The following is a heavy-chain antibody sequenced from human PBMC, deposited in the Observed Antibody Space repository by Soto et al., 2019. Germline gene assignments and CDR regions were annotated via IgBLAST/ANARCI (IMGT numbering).Heavy chain of an antibody. J-gene: IGHJ4*02. Sequence: PSETLSLTCAVYGGSFSGYYWSWIRQPPGKGLEWIGEINHSGSTNYNPSLKSRVTISVDTSKNQFSLKLSSVTAADTAVYYCARAPITLPTPFDYWGQGTLVTVSS. V-gene: IGHV4-34*01. CDR3: ARAPITLPTPFDY. CDR1: GGSFSGYY. CDR2: INHSGST. D-gene: IGHD5-12*01.